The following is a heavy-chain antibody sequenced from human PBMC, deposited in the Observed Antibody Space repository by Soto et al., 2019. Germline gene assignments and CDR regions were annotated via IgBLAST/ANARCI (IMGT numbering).Heavy chain of an antibody. V-gene: IGHV1-18*01. Sequence: QVQLVQSGAEVKKPGASVKVSCKASGYTFTSYGISWVRQAPGQGLEWMGWISAYNGNTNYAQKLQGRVTMTTDTSPRTDYMELRSLRSDDPAVYYCARTSDFGVVIMPLNWFDPWGQGTLVTVSS. J-gene: IGHJ5*02. CDR2: ISAYNGNT. CDR1: GYTFTSYG. CDR3: ARTSDFGVVIMPLNWFDP. D-gene: IGHD3-3*01.